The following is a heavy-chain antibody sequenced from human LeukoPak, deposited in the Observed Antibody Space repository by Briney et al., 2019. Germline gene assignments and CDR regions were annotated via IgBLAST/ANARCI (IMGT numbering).Heavy chain of an antibody. Sequence: PSETLSLTCTVSGGSISSSSYYWGWIRQPPGKGLEWIGSIYYSGSTDYNPSLKSRVTMSLDASKNQFSLELNSVTPADTAVYYCARGGNYWPQWWFDPWGRGTLVSVSS. CDR3: ARGGNYWPQWWFDP. J-gene: IGHJ5*02. CDR2: IYYSGST. CDR1: GGSISSSSYY. V-gene: IGHV4-39*07. D-gene: IGHD1-26*01.